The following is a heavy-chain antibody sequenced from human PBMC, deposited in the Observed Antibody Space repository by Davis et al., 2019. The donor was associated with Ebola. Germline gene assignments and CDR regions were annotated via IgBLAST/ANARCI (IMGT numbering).Heavy chain of an antibody. J-gene: IGHJ5*02. CDR3: ARGGITIFGVVTTGSRWFDP. Sequence: ASVKVSCKASGYTFTSYYLHWVRQAPGQGLEWMGIINPRGGSTSYAQKFQGRVTMTRDTSTSTVYMELSSLRSEDTAVYYCARGGITIFGVVTTGSRWFDPWGQGTLVTVSS. V-gene: IGHV1-46*01. CDR2: INPRGGST. D-gene: IGHD3-3*01. CDR1: GYTFTSYY.